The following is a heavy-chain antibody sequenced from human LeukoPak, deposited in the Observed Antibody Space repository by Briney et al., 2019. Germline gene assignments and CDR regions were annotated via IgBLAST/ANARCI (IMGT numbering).Heavy chain of an antibody. CDR2: RDFSGAT. V-gene: IGHV4-39*01. D-gene: IGHD6-13*01. Sequence: SETLSLTCTVSGGSVSSSSSYWGWIRQPPGKGLEWIGSRDFSGATYYNPSLKSRVTISVDTSKNQFSLNLTSVTAADTALYYCARQTDSSTWSQGRFYFDYWGRGTLVTVSS. J-gene: IGHJ4*02. CDR3: ARQTDSSTWSQGRFYFDY. CDR1: GGSVSSSSSY.